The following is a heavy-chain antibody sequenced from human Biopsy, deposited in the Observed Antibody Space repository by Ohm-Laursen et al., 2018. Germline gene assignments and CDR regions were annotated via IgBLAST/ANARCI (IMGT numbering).Heavy chain of an antibody. Sequence: SDTLPLTCTVSGDSIARYYWTWIRQSPGKGLEWIAYIYYSGRPNYNPSLKGRVVISVDRSRNQFFLKLTSATAADMAIYYCARVDRYNFDHYIMDAWGRGTTVTVSS. CDR1: GDSIARYY. CDR3: ARVDRYNFDHYIMDA. V-gene: IGHV4-59*07. CDR2: IYYSGRP. D-gene: IGHD1-20*01. J-gene: IGHJ6*02.